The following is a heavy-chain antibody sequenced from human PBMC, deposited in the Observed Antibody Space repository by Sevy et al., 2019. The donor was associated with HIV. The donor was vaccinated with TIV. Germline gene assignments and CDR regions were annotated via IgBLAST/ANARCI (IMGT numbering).Heavy chain of an antibody. CDR3: AREGSYGDYRFSYYYGMDV. CDR2: IYQDGSEK. CDR1: GFSFSSYW. D-gene: IGHD4-17*01. Sequence: GGSLRLSCAASGFSFSSYWMTWVRQAPGKGLEWVANIYQDGSEKYYVDSVRDRFTISRDNAKNSLYLQMNSLRAEDTAVYYCAREGSYGDYRFSYYYGMDVWGQGTTVTVSS. V-gene: IGHV3-7*01. J-gene: IGHJ6*02.